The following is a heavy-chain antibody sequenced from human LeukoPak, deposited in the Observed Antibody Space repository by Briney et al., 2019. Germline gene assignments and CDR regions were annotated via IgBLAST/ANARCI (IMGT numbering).Heavy chain of an antibody. J-gene: IGHJ4*02. D-gene: IGHD3-22*01. CDR2: ISGSGGGT. CDR1: GFTFSSYA. V-gene: IGHV3-23*01. Sequence: GGSLRLFCAASGFTFSSYAMSWVRQAPGKGLEWVSAISGSGGGTYYADSVKGRFTISRDNSKKILYLQMNSLRVEDTALYYCAKERDSSGYFDYWGQGTLVTASS. CDR3: AKERDSSGYFDY.